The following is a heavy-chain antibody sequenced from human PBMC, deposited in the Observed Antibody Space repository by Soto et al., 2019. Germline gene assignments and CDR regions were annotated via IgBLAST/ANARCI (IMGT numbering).Heavy chain of an antibody. CDR2: ISGSGGST. Sequence: GGSLRLSCAASGFTFSSYAMSWVRQAPGKGLEWVSAISGSGGSTYYADSVKGRFTISRDNSKNTLYLQMNSLRAEDTAVYYCEKEGCSGYDILTGDYHPFFFDYWGQGTLVTVSS. D-gene: IGHD3-9*01. J-gene: IGHJ4*02. CDR1: GFTFSSYA. V-gene: IGHV3-23*01. CDR3: EKEGCSGYDILTGDYHPFFFDY.